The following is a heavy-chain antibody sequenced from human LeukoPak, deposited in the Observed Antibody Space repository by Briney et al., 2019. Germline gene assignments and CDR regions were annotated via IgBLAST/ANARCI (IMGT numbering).Heavy chain of an antibody. CDR3: ARTGSTVTMLYPFDH. D-gene: IGHD4-17*01. J-gene: IGHJ4*02. CDR2: IYYSGST. Sequence: KASETLSLTCTVSGGSISSYYWSWIRQPPGKGLEWIGYIYYSGSTNYNPSLKSRVSISVDTSKNQFSLKLSSVTAADTAVYYCARTGSTVTMLYPFDHWGQGTLVTVSS. V-gene: IGHV4-59*01. CDR1: GGSISSYY.